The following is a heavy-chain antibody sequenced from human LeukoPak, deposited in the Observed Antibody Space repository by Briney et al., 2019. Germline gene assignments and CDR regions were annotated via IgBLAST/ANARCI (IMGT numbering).Heavy chain of an antibody. V-gene: IGHV3-23*01. CDR1: GFTFSSYA. D-gene: IGHD3-10*01. CDR2: ISGSGGST. Sequence: GGSLRLSCAASGFTFSSYAMSWVRQAPGKGLEWVSAISGSGGSTYYADSVKGRFTISRDNSKNTLYLQMNSLRAEDTAVYYCARGSPTITMVRGPPPAPDAFDIWGQGTMVTVSS. J-gene: IGHJ3*02. CDR3: ARGSPTITMVRGPPPAPDAFDI.